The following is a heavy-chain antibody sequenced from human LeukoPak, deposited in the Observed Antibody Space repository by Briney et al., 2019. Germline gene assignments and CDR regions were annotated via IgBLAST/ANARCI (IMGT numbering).Heavy chain of an antibody. D-gene: IGHD3-16*01. J-gene: IGHJ4*02. CDR2: IYYSGST. CDR3: ARHPGGYFDY. Sequence: EAGGSLRLSCAASGFTFSSYAMSWVRQAPGKGLEWIGYIYYSGSTNYNPSLKSRVTISVDTSKNQFSLKLSSVTAADTAVYYCARHPGGYFDYWGQGTLVTVSS. CDR1: GFTFSSYA. V-gene: IGHV4-59*08.